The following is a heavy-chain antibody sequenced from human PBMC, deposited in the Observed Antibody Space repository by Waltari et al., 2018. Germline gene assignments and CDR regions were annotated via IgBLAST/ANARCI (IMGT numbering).Heavy chain of an antibody. Sequence: EVHLAESGGDLVQPGRYLSLSCTVSGFTFGDYAMSWFCQAPGKGLEWVGFIRSKAYGGTTEYAASVKGRFTISRDDSKSIAYLQMNSLKTEDTAVYFCTRVDCSSSSCYRGFDYWGQGTLVSVSS. CDR1: GFTFGDYA. D-gene: IGHD2-2*01. V-gene: IGHV3-49*03. CDR2: IRSKAYGGTT. J-gene: IGHJ4*02. CDR3: TRVDCSSSSCYRGFDY.